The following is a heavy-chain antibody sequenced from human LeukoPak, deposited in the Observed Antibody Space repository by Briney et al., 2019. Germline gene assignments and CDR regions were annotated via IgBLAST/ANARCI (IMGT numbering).Heavy chain of an antibody. CDR1: GFTFSSYE. V-gene: IGHV3-48*03. J-gene: IGHJ3*02. Sequence: GGALRLSCAASGFTFSSYEMNWVRQAPGKGLDGVSYISSSGSTIYYADSVKGRFTISRDNAKNSLCLQMNSLRVEDTAVYYCARGGVMEPYGAFDIWGQGTMVTVS. CDR3: ARGGVMEPYGAFDI. D-gene: IGHD1-1*01. CDR2: ISSSGSTI.